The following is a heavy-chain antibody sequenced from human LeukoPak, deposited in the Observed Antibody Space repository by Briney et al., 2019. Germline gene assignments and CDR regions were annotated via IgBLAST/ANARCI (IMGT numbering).Heavy chain of an antibody. J-gene: IGHJ5*02. CDR2: MNPNSGNT. V-gene: IGHV1-8*02. CDR1: GGTFSSYA. Sequence: GASVKVSCKASGGTFSSYAISWVRQATGQGLEWMGWMNPNSGNTGYAQKFQGRVTMTRNTSISTAYMELSSLRSEDTAVYYCARLYYDFWSGYYRFDPWGQGTLVTVSS. D-gene: IGHD3-3*01. CDR3: ARLYYDFWSGYYRFDP.